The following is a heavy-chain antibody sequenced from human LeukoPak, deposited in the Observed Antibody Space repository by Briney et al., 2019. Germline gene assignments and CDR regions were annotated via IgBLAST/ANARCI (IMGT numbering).Heavy chain of an antibody. CDR2: ISSSGSTI. CDR1: GFTFSSYE. Sequence: GGSLRLSCAASGFTFSSYEMNWVRQAPGKGLEWVSYISSSGSTIYYADSVKGRFTISRDNAKNSLYLQMNSLRAEDTAVYYCARDSGSGWLCQFDYWGQGTLVTVSS. D-gene: IGHD6-19*01. V-gene: IGHV3-48*03. CDR3: ARDSGSGWLCQFDY. J-gene: IGHJ4*02.